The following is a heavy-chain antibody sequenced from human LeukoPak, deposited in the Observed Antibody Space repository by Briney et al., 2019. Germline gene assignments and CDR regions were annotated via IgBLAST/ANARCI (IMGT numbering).Heavy chain of an antibody. Sequence: GESLKISCKGSGYSFTSYWIGWVRQMPGKGLEWMGIIYPGDSDTRYSPSFQGQVTISADKSISTAYLQWSSLKASDTAMYYCARRIIAAAGQNWFDPWGQGTLVTVSS. CDR3: ARRIIAAAGQNWFDP. CDR2: IYPGDSDT. CDR1: GYSFTSYW. J-gene: IGHJ5*02. V-gene: IGHV5-51*01. D-gene: IGHD6-13*01.